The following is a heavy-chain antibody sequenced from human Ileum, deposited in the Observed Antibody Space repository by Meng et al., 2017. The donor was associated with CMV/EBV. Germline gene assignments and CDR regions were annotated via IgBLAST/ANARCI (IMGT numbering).Heavy chain of an antibody. V-gene: IGHV3-21*01. Sequence: GESLKISCAASGFTFSSFSMNWVRQAPGKGLEWVSTISSISHYIYYADSVRGRFTISRDNAKNSVYLQMNSLRAEDTAVYYCARDLSRQQPLGFDYWGQGTRVT. CDR1: GFTFSSFS. J-gene: IGHJ4*02. CDR2: ISSISHYI. D-gene: IGHD6-6*01. CDR3: ARDLSRQQPLGFDY.